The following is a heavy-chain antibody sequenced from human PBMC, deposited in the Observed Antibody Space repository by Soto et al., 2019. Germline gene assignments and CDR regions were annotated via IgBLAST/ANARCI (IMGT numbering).Heavy chain of an antibody. D-gene: IGHD2-2*01. Sequence: SETLSLTCTVSGGSIGSGVYFWSWIRQPPGKGLEWIGSIYYSGSTYYNPSLNSRVTVSVDTSKNQFSLKVTSVTAADTAVYYCARLHGYCISSSCHGHYAMDVWGQGTTVTVSS. CDR2: IYYSGST. V-gene: IGHV4-39*01. CDR3: ARLHGYCISSSCHGHYAMDV. J-gene: IGHJ6*02. CDR1: GGSIGSGVYF.